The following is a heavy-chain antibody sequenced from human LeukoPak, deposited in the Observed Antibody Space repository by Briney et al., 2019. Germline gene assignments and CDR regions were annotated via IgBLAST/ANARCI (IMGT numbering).Heavy chain of an antibody. J-gene: IGHJ6*02. CDR2: ISAYNGNT. CDR1: GYTFTIYG. D-gene: IGHD6-19*01. Sequence: ASVKVSCKASGYTFTIYGISWVRQATGQGLEWMGWISAYNGNTNYAQKLQGRVTMTTDTSTSTAYMELRSLRSDDTAVYYCARGRVAGTNYYYYGMDVWGQGTTVTVSS. V-gene: IGHV1-18*01. CDR3: ARGRVAGTNYYYYGMDV.